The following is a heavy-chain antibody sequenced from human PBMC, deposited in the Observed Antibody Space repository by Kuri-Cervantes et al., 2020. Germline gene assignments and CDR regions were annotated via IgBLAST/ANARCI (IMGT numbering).Heavy chain of an antibody. CDR2: IIPILGIA. CDR1: GYTFTSYA. Sequence: SVKVSCKASGYTFTSYAMHWVRQAPGQRLEWMGRIIPILGIANYAQKFQGRVTITADKSTSTAYMELSSLRSEDTAVYYCARDFGRKLLWFGDAPGAYFDYWGQGTLVTVSS. D-gene: IGHD3-10*01. J-gene: IGHJ4*02. CDR3: ARDFGRKLLWFGDAPGAYFDY. V-gene: IGHV1-69*04.